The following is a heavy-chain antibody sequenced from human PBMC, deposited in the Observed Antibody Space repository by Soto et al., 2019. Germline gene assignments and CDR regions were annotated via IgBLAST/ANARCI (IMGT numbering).Heavy chain of an antibody. CDR3: HPYSSSPRGGYFDY. Sequence: SETLSLTCAVYGGSFSGYYWSWIRQPPGKGLEWIGEINHSGSTNYNPSLKSRVTISVDTSKNQFSLKLSSVTAADTAVYYCHPYSSSPRGGYFDYWGQGTLVTVSS. V-gene: IGHV4-34*01. J-gene: IGHJ4*02. CDR2: INHSGST. CDR1: GGSFSGYY. D-gene: IGHD6-6*01.